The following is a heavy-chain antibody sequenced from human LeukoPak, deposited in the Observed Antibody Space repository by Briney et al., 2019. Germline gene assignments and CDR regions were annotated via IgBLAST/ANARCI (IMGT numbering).Heavy chain of an antibody. V-gene: IGHV1-69*06. Sequence: SVKVSCKASGGTFSSYAISWVRQAPGQGLEWMGGIIPIFGTANYAQKFQGRVTITADKSMSTAYMELSSLRSEDTAVYYCARVTLELGYYYYYMDVWGKGTTVTVSS. CDR2: IIPIFGTA. D-gene: IGHD6-13*01. CDR3: ARVTLELGYYYYYMDV. J-gene: IGHJ6*03. CDR1: GGTFSSYA.